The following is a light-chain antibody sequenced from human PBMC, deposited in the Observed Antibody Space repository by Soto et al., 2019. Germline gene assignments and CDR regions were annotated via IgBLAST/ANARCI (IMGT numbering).Light chain of an antibody. J-gene: IGKJ5*01. CDR3: QQHNVWPPIT. V-gene: IGKV3-11*01. CDR1: QSIHTS. CDR2: DST. Sequence: VLTQSPATLSLSPGERATLSCRASQSIHTSLAWYQQKPGQPPRLVVYDSTLRANGVPDRFGGSRSGTEFTLTINNLVPEDFAVYYCQQHNVWPPITFGQGTRLEIK.